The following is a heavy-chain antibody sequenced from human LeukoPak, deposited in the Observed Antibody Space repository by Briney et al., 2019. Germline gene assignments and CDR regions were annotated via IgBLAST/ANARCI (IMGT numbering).Heavy chain of an antibody. Sequence: SETLSLTCTVSGGSISSYYWSWIRQPPGKGLEWIGYIYYSGSTNYNPSLKSRVTISVDTSKNQFSLKLSSVTAADTAVYYCARVAPLFDYWGQGTLVTVSS. V-gene: IGHV4-59*12. CDR2: IYYSGST. CDR3: ARVAPLFDY. J-gene: IGHJ4*02. CDR1: GGSISSYY.